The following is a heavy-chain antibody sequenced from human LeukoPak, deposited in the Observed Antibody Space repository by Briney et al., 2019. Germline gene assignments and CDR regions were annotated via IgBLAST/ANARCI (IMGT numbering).Heavy chain of an antibody. CDR2: FSGSGGDT. D-gene: IGHD3-22*01. CDR1: GFTFSSYA. J-gene: IGHJ4*02. CDR3: AKDGVDMIVVAYDY. Sequence: GGSLRLSCAASGFTFSSYAMSWVRQAPGKGLEWVSAFSGSGGDTYYADSVKGRFTISRDNSKNTLYLQMNSLRAEDTAVYYCAKDGVDMIVVAYDYWGQGTLVTVSS. V-gene: IGHV3-23*01.